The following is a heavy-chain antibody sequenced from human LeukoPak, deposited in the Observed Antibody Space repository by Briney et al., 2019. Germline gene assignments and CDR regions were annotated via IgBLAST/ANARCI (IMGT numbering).Heavy chain of an antibody. J-gene: IGHJ5*02. Sequence: ASVKVSCKASGYTFTSYDINWVRQATGQGLEWMGWMNPNSGNTGYAQKFQGRVTMTRNTSISTAYMELGSLGSEDTAVYYCAREAPGAHYYGSGANNWFDPWGQGTLVTVSS. CDR1: GYTFTSYD. CDR2: MNPNSGNT. CDR3: AREAPGAHYYGSGANNWFDP. V-gene: IGHV1-8*01. D-gene: IGHD3-10*01.